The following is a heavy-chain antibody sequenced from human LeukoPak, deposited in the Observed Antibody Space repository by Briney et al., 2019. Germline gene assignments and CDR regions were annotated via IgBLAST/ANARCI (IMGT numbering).Heavy chain of an antibody. CDR2: ISSSSSTI. V-gene: IGHV3-48*01. CDR3: ARPYYYGSGSYSVPAD. J-gene: IGHJ4*02. Sequence: GGSLRLSCAASGFTFSSYSMNRVRQAPGKGLEWVSYISSSSSTIYYADSVKGRFTISRDNAKNSLYLQMNSLRAEDTAVYYCARPYYYGSGSYSVPADWGQGTLVTVSS. D-gene: IGHD3-10*01. CDR1: GFTFSSYS.